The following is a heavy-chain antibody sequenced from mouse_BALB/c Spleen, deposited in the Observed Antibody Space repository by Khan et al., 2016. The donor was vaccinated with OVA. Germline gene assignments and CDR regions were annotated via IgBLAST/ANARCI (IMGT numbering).Heavy chain of an antibody. CDR2: IWSDGST. CDR1: GFSLTNYG. CDR3: ARQPYYHYNVMDY. Sequence: VQLQESGPGLVAPSQSLSITCTISGFSLTNYGVHWVRQPPGKGLEWLAVIWSDGSTTYNSALKSRLTITKDNSKSQVFLKMNSLQTDDTAIYFCARQPYYHYNVMDYWGQGTSDTVSS. D-gene: IGHD2-10*01. J-gene: IGHJ4*01. V-gene: IGHV2-6-1*01.